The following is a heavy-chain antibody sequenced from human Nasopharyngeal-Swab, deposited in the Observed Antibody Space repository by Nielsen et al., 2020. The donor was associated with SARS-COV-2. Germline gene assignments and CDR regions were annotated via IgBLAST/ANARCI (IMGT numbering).Heavy chain of an antibody. J-gene: IGHJ6*03. CDR1: VFPFSGYA. Sequence: GESLKISCAATVFPFSGYAMSWVRQAPGKGLEGVSYISSSSSTIYYPHSVKGRFTIYRDNAKNSLYLQMNSLRAEDTAVYYYAGYCSSTSCARNDYYYYMYVWGKGTTVTVSS. CDR2: ISSSSSTI. CDR3: AGYCSSTSCARNDYYYYMYV. D-gene: IGHD2-2*01. V-gene: IGHV3-48*04.